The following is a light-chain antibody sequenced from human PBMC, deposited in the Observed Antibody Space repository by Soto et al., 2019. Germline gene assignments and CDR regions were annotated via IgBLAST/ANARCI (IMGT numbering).Light chain of an antibody. CDR2: KAS. V-gene: IGKV1-5*03. J-gene: IGKJ3*01. Sequence: DIQMTQSPSTLSASVGDRVTITCRASQSISSWLAWYQQKPGKAPKLLIYKASSLESGVPSRFSGSGSGTEFTLTISSLQPDDFATYYCHQYNSYLFTFGPGTKLDIK. CDR1: QSISSW. CDR3: HQYNSYLFT.